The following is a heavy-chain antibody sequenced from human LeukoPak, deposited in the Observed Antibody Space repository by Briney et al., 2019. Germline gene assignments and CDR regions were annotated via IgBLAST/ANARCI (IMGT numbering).Heavy chain of an antibody. CDR1: GFSFDDNA. D-gene: IGHD3-16*01. J-gene: IGHJ1*01. V-gene: IGHV3-43*02. CDR3: TKDKQRGGFQH. Sequence: QPGGSLRLSCAASGFSFDDNAMYWVRQTPGKGLEWVSLISGDGATTYYADSVKGRFNISRDNSKRSLYLQMNSLRSEDSALYYCTKDKQRGGFQHWGQGTLVIVSS. CDR2: ISGDGATT.